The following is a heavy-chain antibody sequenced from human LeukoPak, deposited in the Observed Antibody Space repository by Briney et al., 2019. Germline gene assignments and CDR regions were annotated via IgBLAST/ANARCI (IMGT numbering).Heavy chain of an antibody. CDR2: VSSTGGTT. D-gene: IGHD1-26*01. CDR3: AVEVGASNYFDY. J-gene: IGHJ4*02. V-gene: IGHV3-23*01. CDR1: GFTFSTYG. Sequence: GGSLRLSCAASGFTFSTYGMSWVRQAPGKGLEWVSAVSSTGGTTYYADSVKGRFTISRDNSKNTLFLQINSLRAEDTAVYYCAVEVGASNYFDYWGQGTLVTVSS.